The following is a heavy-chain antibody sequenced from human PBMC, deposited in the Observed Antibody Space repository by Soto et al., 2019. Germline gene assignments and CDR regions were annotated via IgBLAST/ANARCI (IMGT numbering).Heavy chain of an antibody. CDR1: GFTVINTY. CDR2: IYRDGRT. V-gene: IGHV3-66*01. Sequence: GGSLRLSCAASGFTVINTYLSWVRQAPGKGLEWVSVIYRDGRTYYADSVKGRFTISRDHSKNTLYLQMNSLRAEDTAVYYCTRDPMDSPVFDYWGQGTLVTVSS. J-gene: IGHJ4*02. D-gene: IGHD2-15*01. CDR3: TRDPMDSPVFDY.